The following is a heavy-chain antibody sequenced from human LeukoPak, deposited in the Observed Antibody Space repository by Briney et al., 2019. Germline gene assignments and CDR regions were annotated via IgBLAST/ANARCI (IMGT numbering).Heavy chain of an antibody. D-gene: IGHD2/OR15-2a*01. CDR1: GFFFPNYY. Sequence: GGSLRLSCTTSGFFFPNYYMSWIRQAPGKGLEWVSYISGSGSTIYYADSVKGRFTVSRDNANNSLYLQINSLRAEDTAVYYCATSSPWDYWGQGTLVTVSS. CDR3: ATSSPWDY. CDR2: ISGSGSTI. J-gene: IGHJ4*02. V-gene: IGHV3-11*01.